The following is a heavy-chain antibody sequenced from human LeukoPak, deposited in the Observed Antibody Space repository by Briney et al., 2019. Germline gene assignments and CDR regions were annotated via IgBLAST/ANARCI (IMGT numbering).Heavy chain of an antibody. J-gene: IGHJ5*02. CDR2: IYYSGNT. Sequence: SETLSLTCTVSGGSISSSSYYWGWIRQPPGKGLEWIGNIYYSGNTFYNPSLESRVTVYVDMSKNQFSLMLRSVTAADTAVYYCARLGPSYQLLWRNLFDPWGQGALVTVSS. CDR1: GGSISSSSYY. V-gene: IGHV4-39*01. CDR3: ARLGPSYQLLWRNLFDP. D-gene: IGHD3-10*01.